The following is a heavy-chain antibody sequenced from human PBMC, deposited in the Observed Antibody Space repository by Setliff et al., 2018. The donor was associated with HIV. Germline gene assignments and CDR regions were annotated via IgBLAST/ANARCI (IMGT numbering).Heavy chain of an antibody. CDR1: GASISNSNSY. CDR2: IYTSGST. J-gene: IGHJ4*02. D-gene: IGHD6-19*01. V-gene: IGHV4-39*07. CDR3: ARDLGAVAGYYFDY. Sequence: SETLSLTCTVYGASISNSNSYWGWIRQPPGKRLEWLGSIYTSGSTNYNPSLKSRVTISVDTSKNQFSLKLSSVTAADTAVYYCARDLGAVAGYYFDYWGQGTLVTVSS.